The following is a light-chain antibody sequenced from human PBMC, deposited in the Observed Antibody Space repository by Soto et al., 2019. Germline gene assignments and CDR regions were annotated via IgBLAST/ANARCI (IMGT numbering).Light chain of an antibody. J-gene: IGKJ2*01. CDR1: QRISTF. V-gene: IGKV1-9*01. CDR2: AAS. CDR3: QQVYTYPYT. Sequence: DIQLTQSPSFLSASVGDRVTLTCRASQRISTFLAWYHQKPGKAPRRLIYAASTLETGVPSRFSASGSGTQVTLTISSLQPEDFAPYYCQQVYTYPYTFGQGTKLEIK.